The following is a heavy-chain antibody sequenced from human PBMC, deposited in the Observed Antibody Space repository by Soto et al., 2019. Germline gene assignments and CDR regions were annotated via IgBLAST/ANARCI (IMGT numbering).Heavy chain of an antibody. J-gene: IGHJ6*02. V-gene: IGHV3-30*18. CDR3: AKGLSSLTFFGVATTYGMDV. Sequence: QLVESGGGVVQPGGSLRLSCAASGFPFNSYGMYWVRQSPGKGLEWVAVISYDGRKKYYAESVRGRFTMSRDSPKNTVYLQMSSLRGDDTAVYYCAKGLSSLTFFGVATTYGMDVWGQGITVTVSS. CDR2: ISYDGRKK. CDR1: GFPFNSYG. D-gene: IGHD3-3*01.